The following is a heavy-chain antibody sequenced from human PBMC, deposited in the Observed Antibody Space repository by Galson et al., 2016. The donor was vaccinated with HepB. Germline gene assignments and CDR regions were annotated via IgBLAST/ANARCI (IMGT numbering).Heavy chain of an antibody. D-gene: IGHD6-19*01. V-gene: IGHV3-23*01. Sequence: SLRLSCAASGFTLSNYAMSWGRQAPGKGLEWVSAIRERGGNTHYADSVKGRFTISRDNSKNTLYLQVNSLRAEDTAVYYCARGVVYSTGWSNAFDIWGQGTMVTVSS. CDR1: GFTLSNYA. CDR2: IRERGGNT. CDR3: ARGVVYSTGWSNAFDI. J-gene: IGHJ3*02.